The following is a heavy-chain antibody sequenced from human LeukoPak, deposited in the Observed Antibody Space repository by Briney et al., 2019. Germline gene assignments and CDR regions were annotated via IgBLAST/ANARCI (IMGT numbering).Heavy chain of an antibody. D-gene: IGHD6-13*01. CDR2: IYHSGTI. CDR1: GYSISSGYY. J-gene: IGHJ4*02. CDR3: ARGLGRQQLVSPFDY. V-gene: IGHV4-38-2*02. Sequence: SETLSLTCTVSGYSISSGYYWGWIRQPPGKGLEWLASIYHSGTIYYNPSLKSRVTISVDTSKNQFSLKLTSVTAADTAVYYCARGLGRQQLVSPFDYWGQGTLVTVSA.